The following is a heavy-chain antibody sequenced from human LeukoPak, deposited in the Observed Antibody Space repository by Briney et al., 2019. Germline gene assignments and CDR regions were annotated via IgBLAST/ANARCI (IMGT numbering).Heavy chain of an antibody. CDR1: GFTFSNFA. Sequence: GGSLRLSCAASGFTFSNFAMTWVRQAPGKGLEWVSSIVGSSSTYYADSLKGRFTISRDNAKHSLSLQMNSLRTEDTAVYYCAAWGESYYFDYWGQGTLVTVSS. V-gene: IGHV3-69-1*02. CDR2: IVGSSST. D-gene: IGHD1-26*01. CDR3: AAWGESYYFDY. J-gene: IGHJ4*02.